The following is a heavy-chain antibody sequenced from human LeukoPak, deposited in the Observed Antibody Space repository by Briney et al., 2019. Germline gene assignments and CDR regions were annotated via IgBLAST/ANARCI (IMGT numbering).Heavy chain of an antibody. V-gene: IGHV1-18*01. CDR3: ARQEYYGSGSYGMDV. D-gene: IGHD3-10*01. CDR1: GYTFTSYG. J-gene: IGHJ6*02. CDR2: ISAYNGNT. Sequence: ASVKVSCKASGYTFTSYGISWVRQAPGQGLEWMAWISAYNGNTNYAQKLQGRVTMTTDTSTSTAYMELRSLRSDDTAVYYCARQEYYGSGSYGMDVWGQGTTVTVSS.